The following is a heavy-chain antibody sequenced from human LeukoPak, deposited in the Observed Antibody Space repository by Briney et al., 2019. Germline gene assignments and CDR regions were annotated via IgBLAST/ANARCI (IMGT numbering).Heavy chain of an antibody. J-gene: IGHJ4*02. Sequence: GGTLRLSCAASGFTFSSYGMSWVRQAPGKGLEWVSAISGSGGSTYYADSVKGRFTISRDNSKNTLYLQMNSLRAEDTAVYYCAKDSIAAAGPGFDYWGQGTLVTVSS. D-gene: IGHD6-13*01. CDR2: ISGSGGST. CDR3: AKDSIAAAGPGFDY. V-gene: IGHV3-23*01. CDR1: GFTFSSYG.